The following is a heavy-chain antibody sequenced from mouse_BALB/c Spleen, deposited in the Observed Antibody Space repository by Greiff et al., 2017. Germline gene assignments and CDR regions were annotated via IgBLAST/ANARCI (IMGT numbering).Heavy chain of an antibody. V-gene: IGHV5-6-5*01. CDR1: GFTFSSYA. D-gene: IGHD2-3*01. CDR2: ISSGGST. J-gene: IGHJ4*01. CDR3: ARGQDGYYYMDY. Sequence: EVKLQESGGGLVKPGGSLKLSCAASGFTFSSYAMSWVRQTPEKRLEWVASISSGGSTYYPDSVKGRFTISRDNARNILYLQMSSLRSEDTAKYYCARGQDGYYYMDYWGQGTSVTVSA.